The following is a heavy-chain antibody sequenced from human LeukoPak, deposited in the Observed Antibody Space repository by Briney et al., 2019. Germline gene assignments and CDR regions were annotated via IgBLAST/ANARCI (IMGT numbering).Heavy chain of an antibody. D-gene: IGHD3-10*01. CDR2: IGSDDRT. CDR1: GLTFRDYA. V-gene: IGHV3-23*01. CDR3: VRDLYYWAAMDV. J-gene: IGHJ6*02. Sequence: PGGSLRLSCAASGLTFRDYAISWVRQAPGKGLEWVPGIGSDDRTHYAETVKGRFAISRGMDESTLFLQMNSLRAEDTALYYCVRDLYYWAAMDVWGQGTTVTVS.